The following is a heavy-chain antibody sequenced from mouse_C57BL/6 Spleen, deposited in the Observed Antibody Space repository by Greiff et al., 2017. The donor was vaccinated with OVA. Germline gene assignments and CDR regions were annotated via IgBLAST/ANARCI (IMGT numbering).Heavy chain of an antibody. CDR1: GYTFTDYE. D-gene: IGHD2-3*01. V-gene: IGHV1-15*01. J-gene: IGHJ2*01. Sequence: VQLQQSGAALVRPGASVTLSCKASGYTFTDYEMHWVKQTPVHGLEWIGAIDPETGGTAYNQKFKGKAILTADKSSSTAYMELRSLTSEDSAVYYGTNPIDDGYYVCDYWGQGTTLTVSS. CDR3: TNPIDDGYYVCDY. CDR2: IDPETGGT.